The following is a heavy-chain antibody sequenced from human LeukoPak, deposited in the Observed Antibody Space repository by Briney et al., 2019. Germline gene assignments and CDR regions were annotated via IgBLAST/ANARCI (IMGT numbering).Heavy chain of an antibody. D-gene: IGHD3-10*01. Sequence: PSETLSLTCTVSGGSISSSNYYWGWIRQPPGKGLEWIGNIYYSGNSYYNPSLKSRVTISVDTSKNQFSLKLSSVTAADTAVYYCARAVGNYYPHYYMDVWGKGTTVTVSS. V-gene: IGHV4-39*07. CDR3: ARAVGNYYPHYYMDV. CDR1: GGSISSSNYY. J-gene: IGHJ6*03. CDR2: IYYSGNS.